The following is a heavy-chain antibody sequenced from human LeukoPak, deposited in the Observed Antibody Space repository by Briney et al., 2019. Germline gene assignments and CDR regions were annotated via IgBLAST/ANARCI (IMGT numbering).Heavy chain of an antibody. CDR1: GSTFSSHW. D-gene: IGHD2-21*02. V-gene: IGHV3-7*01. CDR3: ARDTPVSAGYFDY. Sequence: GGSLRLSCVASGSTFSSHWMTWVRQAPGKGLEWVATINQDGTEKYYVDSVNGRFTISRDNAKKSLYLQMNSLRAEDTAVYYCARDTPVSAGYFDYWGRGILVTVSS. J-gene: IGHJ4*02. CDR2: INQDGTEK.